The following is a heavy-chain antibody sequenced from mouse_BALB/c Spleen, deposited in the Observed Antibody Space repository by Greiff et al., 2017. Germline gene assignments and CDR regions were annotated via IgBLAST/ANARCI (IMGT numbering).Heavy chain of an antibody. CDR1: GYNFTSYW. CDR2: IYPGSGST. D-gene: IGHD2-4*01. Sequence: QVQLQQPGAELVKPGTSVKLSCKASGYNFTSYWINWVKLRPGQGLEWIGDIYPGSGSTNYNEKFKSKATLTVDTSSSTAYMQLSSLASEDSSLYYCARLYDYDLAWFAYWGQGTLVTVSA. CDR3: ARLYDYDLAWFAY. V-gene: IGHV1-55*01. J-gene: IGHJ3*01.